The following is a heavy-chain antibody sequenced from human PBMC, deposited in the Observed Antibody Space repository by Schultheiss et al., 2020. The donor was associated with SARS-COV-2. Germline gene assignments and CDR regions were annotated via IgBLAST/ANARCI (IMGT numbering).Heavy chain of an antibody. D-gene: IGHD4-17*01. J-gene: IGHJ3*02. CDR3: AREDYGDYGAFDI. Sequence: GGSLRLSCAASGFTFSSYSMNWVRQAPGKGLEWVSRINSDGSSTSYADSVKGRFTISRDNAKNSLYLQMNSLRAEDTAVYYCAREDYGDYGAFDIWGQGTMVTVSS. V-gene: IGHV3-74*01. CDR1: GFTFSSYS. CDR2: INSDGSST.